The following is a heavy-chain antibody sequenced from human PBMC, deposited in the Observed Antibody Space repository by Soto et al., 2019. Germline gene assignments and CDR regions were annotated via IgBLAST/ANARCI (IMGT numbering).Heavy chain of an antibody. CDR2: IYKSATT. CDR3: ARGRYCLTGRCFPNWFDS. J-gene: IGHJ5*01. V-gene: IGHV4-4*08. Sequence: LSLTCTVSGGSISSYYWSWIRQPPGKGLEWIGYIYKSATTYYNPSFESRVAISLDTSKSQFSLNVTSVTAADTAVYFCARGRYCLTGRCFPNWFDSWGQGTLVTVSS. D-gene: IGHD2-15*01. CDR1: GGSISSYY.